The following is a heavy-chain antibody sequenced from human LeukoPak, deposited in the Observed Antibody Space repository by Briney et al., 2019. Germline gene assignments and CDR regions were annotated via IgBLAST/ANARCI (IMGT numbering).Heavy chain of an antibody. V-gene: IGHV4-59*01. CDR2: IYFSGST. D-gene: IGHD5-12*01. CDR1: GGSISSYY. Sequence: SETLSLTCTVSGGSISSYYWSWMRQPPGKGLEWIGYIYFSGSTNYNPSLKSRVTISVDTSKNQFSLKLRSVTAADTAVYYCARDPVYSGYDYFDFWGQGTLVTVSS. CDR3: ARDPVYSGYDYFDF. J-gene: IGHJ4*02.